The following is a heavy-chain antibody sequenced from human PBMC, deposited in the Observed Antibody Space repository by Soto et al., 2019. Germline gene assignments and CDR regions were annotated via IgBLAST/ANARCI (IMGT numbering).Heavy chain of an antibody. J-gene: IGHJ4*02. CDR1: GGSISSGGYS. CDR2: NYHSGST. CDR3: ARVPAY. Sequence: QLQLQESGSGLVKPSQTLSLTFAVSGGSISSGGYSWSWIRQPPGKGLEWIGYNYHSGSTYYNPSLKSRVTISVDRSQNQFSLKLRSVTGAAKAMYYCARVPAYWGQGTLVTVSS. V-gene: IGHV4-30-2*01.